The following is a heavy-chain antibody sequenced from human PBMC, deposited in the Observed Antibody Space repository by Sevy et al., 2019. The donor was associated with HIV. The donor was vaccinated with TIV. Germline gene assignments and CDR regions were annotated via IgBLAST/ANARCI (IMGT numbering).Heavy chain of an antibody. CDR3: ARLGTYYYDSSGYYYNCFDP. D-gene: IGHD3-22*01. Sequence: SETLSLTCTVSGGSISSSSYYWGWIRQPPGKGLEWIGSIYYSGSTYYNPSLKSRVTISVDTSKNQFSLKLSSVTAADTALYYCARLGTYYYDSSGYYYNCFDPWGQGTLVTVSS. CDR1: GGSISSSSYY. CDR2: IYYSGST. V-gene: IGHV4-39*01. J-gene: IGHJ5*02.